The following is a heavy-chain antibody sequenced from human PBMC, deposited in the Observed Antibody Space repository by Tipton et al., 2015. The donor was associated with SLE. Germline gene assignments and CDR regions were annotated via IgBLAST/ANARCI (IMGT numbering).Heavy chain of an antibody. Sequence: TLSLTCTVPGGSISSYYWSWIRQPPGKGLEWIGYIYYSGSTNYNPSLKSRVTISVDTSKNQFSLKLSSVTAADTAVYYCARTFLYGGFDPWGQGTLVTVSS. V-gene: IGHV4-59*01. CDR3: ARTFLYGGFDP. CDR2: IYYSGST. D-gene: IGHD4-23*01. J-gene: IGHJ5*02. CDR1: GGSISSYY.